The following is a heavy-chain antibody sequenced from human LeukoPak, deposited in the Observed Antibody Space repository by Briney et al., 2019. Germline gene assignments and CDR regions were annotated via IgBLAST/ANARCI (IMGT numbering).Heavy chain of an antibody. D-gene: IGHD3-3*01. Sequence: GGSLRLSCAASGFTFSSYSMKWVGQAPGKGREGGSSISSSSSYIHYADSVKGRFTISRDNPRNPLYLQMNSLRAEDTPVYYCARGFGFFEWLLPDDHYYMDVWGKGTTVTVSS. CDR3: ARGFGFFEWLLPDDHYYMDV. J-gene: IGHJ6*03. CDR1: GFTFSSYS. V-gene: IGHV3-21*01. CDR2: ISSSSSYI.